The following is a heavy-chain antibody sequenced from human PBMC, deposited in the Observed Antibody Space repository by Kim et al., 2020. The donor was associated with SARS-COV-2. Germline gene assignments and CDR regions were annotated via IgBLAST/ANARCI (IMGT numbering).Heavy chain of an antibody. D-gene: IGHD6-19*01. V-gene: IGHV3-73*01. CDR3: TRPAGSSGWYDWYFDL. Sequence: GGSLRLSCAASGFTFSGSAMHWVRQASGKGLEWVGRIRSKANSYATAYAASVKGRFTISRDDSKNTAYLQMNSLKTEDTAVYYCTRPAGSSGWYDWYFDLWGRGTLVTVSS. CDR2: IRSKANSYAT. CDR1: GFTFSGSA. J-gene: IGHJ2*01.